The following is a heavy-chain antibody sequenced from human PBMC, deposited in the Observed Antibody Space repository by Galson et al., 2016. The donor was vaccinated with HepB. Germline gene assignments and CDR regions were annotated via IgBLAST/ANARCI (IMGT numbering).Heavy chain of an antibody. Sequence: SLRLSCAASGFTFSSYSMNWVRQAPGKGLGWVSSIDSSGSYIYYADSMKGRFPMSRDNAKNSLFLQMNSLRVEDTAVYYCARGGSSRIDYWGQGILVTVSS. CDR2: IDSSGSYI. CDR3: ARGGSSRIDY. J-gene: IGHJ4*02. D-gene: IGHD6-19*01. V-gene: IGHV3-21*01. CDR1: GFTFSSYS.